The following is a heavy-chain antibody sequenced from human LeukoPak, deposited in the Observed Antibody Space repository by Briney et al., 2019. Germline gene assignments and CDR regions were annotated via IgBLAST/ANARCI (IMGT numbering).Heavy chain of an antibody. J-gene: IGHJ4*02. CDR1: GGSINNYY. D-gene: IGHD2-21*01. CDR2: IYYSGST. CDR3: ASASPYSRDYFDY. V-gene: IGHV4-59*08. Sequence: SETLSLTCTVSGGSINNYYWSWIRQPPGKGLEWIGYIYYSGSTNYNPSLKSRVTISVDTSKNQFSLKLSSVTAADTAVYYCASASPYSRDYFDYWGQGTLVTVSS.